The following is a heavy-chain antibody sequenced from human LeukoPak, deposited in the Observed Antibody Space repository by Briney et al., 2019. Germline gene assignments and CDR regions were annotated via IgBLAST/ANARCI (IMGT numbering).Heavy chain of an antibody. J-gene: IGHJ4*02. V-gene: IGHV3-9*01. D-gene: IGHD6-19*01. CDR1: GFIFNNYA. CDR2: ISLNSGSI. CDR3: AKDNRRHYTSGPNPDSLQ. Sequence: GGSLRLSCAGSGFIFNNYAMHWVRQPPGKGLEWVSGISLNSGSIDYADSVKGRFTISRDNAKNSLYLQMNSLRVEDTAFYYCAKDNRRHYTSGPNPDSLQWGQGALVTVSS.